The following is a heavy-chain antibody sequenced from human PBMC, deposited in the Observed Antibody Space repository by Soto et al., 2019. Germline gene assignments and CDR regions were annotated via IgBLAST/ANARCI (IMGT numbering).Heavy chain of an antibody. Sequence: PGGAPRPSRGGSGFIFRNNGMHFGRPTPGKGLEWVAFMSYDGSDTFYADSVKGRFTISRDNSKNTLFLHMSNLRAEDTAMYYCTIVRVADSALDHWGQGTLVTVSS. CDR3: TIVRVADSALDH. V-gene: IGHV3-30*02. D-gene: IGHD3-10*02. CDR1: GFIFRNNG. J-gene: IGHJ4*02. CDR2: MSYDGSDT.